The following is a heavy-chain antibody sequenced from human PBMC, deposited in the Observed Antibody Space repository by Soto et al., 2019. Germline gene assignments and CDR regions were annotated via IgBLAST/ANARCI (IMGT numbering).Heavy chain of an antibody. Sequence: QVQLVQSGAEVKKPGASVKVSCKASGYTFTSYGISWVRQAPGQGLEWMGWINPYNGNTIYAQKLQGRVTMTTGTSTSAAYTELRSLRSDDTAAYYCAREPVAGSGFDPWGQGTLVTVSS. D-gene: IGHD6-19*01. CDR2: INPYNGNT. CDR1: GYTFTSYG. J-gene: IGHJ5*02. CDR3: AREPVAGSGFDP. V-gene: IGHV1-18*01.